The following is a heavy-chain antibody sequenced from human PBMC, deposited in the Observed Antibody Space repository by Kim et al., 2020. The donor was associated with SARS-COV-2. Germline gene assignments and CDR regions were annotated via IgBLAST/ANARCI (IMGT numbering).Heavy chain of an antibody. J-gene: IGHJ6*02. Sequence: SETLSLTCTVSGGSISSSSYYWGWIRQPPGKGLEWIGSIYYSGSTYYNPSLKSRVTISVDTSKNQFSLKLSSVTAADTAVYYCARRGVIAVVGYYYYYGMDVWGQGTTVTVSS. V-gene: IGHV4-39*01. CDR2: IYYSGST. CDR1: GGSISSSSYY. D-gene: IGHD6-19*01. CDR3: ARRGVIAVVGYYYYYGMDV.